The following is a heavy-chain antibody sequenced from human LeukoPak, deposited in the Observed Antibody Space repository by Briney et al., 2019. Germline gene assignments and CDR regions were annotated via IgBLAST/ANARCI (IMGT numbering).Heavy chain of an antibody. J-gene: IGHJ4*02. V-gene: IGHV1-8*01. Sequence: GASVKVACKASGYTFTSYDINWVRQATGQGLEWMGWMNPKSGSTGYAQMFQGRVTMTRDTAIRTAYMELSSLTSEDTAVYYCARVQTPYYGGDEIAYWGQGTLVTVSS. CDR1: GYTFTSYD. D-gene: IGHD2-21*01. CDR2: MNPKSGST. CDR3: ARVQTPYYGGDEIAY.